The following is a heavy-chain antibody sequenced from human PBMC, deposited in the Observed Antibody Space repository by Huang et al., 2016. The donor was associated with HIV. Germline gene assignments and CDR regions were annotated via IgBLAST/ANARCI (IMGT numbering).Heavy chain of an antibody. D-gene: IGHD3-22*01. V-gene: IGHV1-69*01. Sequence: QVQLVQSGAEVKKPGSSVKVSCKASGGSFRNFAIGWVRQAPGQGLEWMGGLIPTLGTANYAQKFQGRVTISADESTSTAYMELSSLRSEDTAVYYCATVDYYDTSGPQRGYFDNWGQGTLVTVSS. J-gene: IGHJ4*02. CDR1: GGSFRNFA. CDR3: ATVDYYDTSGPQRGYFDN. CDR2: LIPTLGTA.